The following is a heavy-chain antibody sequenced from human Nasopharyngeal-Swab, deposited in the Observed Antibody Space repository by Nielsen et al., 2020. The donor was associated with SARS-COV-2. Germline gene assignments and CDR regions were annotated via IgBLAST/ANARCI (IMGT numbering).Heavy chain of an antibody. J-gene: IGHJ5*02. CDR2: IYYSGST. V-gene: IGHV4-39*01. D-gene: IGHD3-3*01. CDR1: GGSISSSSYY. Sequence: AGSLTLSCTVSGGSISSSSYYWGWIRQPPGKGLEWIGSIYYSGSTYYSPSLKSRVTISVDTSKNQFSLKLSSVTAADTAVYYCAATSVLRFLEWLNNWFDPWGQGTLVTVSS. CDR3: AATSVLRFLEWLNNWFDP.